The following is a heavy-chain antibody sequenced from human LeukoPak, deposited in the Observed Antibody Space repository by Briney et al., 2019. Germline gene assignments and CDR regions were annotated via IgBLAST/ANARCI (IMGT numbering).Heavy chain of an antibody. J-gene: IGHJ6*03. D-gene: IGHD3-22*01. CDR2: INPSGGST. V-gene: IGHV1-46*01. Sequence: ASVKVSCKASGYTFTSYYIHWVRPAPGQGLEWMGIINPSGGSTSYAQKFQGRVTMTRDMSTSTVYMELSSLRSEDTAVYYCARTDSSGDYYMDVWGKGTTVTVSS. CDR1: GYTFTSYY. CDR3: ARTDSSGDYYMDV.